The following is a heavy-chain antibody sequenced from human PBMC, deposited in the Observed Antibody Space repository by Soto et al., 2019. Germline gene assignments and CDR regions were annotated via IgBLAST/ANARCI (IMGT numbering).Heavy chain of an antibody. V-gene: IGHV1-3*05. J-gene: IGHJ6*02. CDR2: INGGNGQT. Sequence: QVRLVQSGAEEKKPGASVIVSCKGSGFTFTSYVIHWLRQAPGQRLEWMGFINGGNGQTEVSQNFQGRVASRRETSASTAYMESSSLRSEDTAVYYCAKTYLGLGGKDYGMVLWGQGTTVTVSS. CDR1: GFTFTSYV. D-gene: IGHD3-16*01. CDR3: AKTYLGLGGKDYGMVL.